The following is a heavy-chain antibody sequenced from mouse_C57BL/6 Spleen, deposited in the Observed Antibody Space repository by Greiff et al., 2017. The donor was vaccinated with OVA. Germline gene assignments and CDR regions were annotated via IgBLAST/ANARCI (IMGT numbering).Heavy chain of an antibody. J-gene: IGHJ1*03. V-gene: IGHV14-4*01. Sequence: EVQGVESGAELVRPGASVKLSCTASGFNIKDDYMHWVKQRPEQGLEWIGWIDPENGDTEYASKFQGKATITADTSSNTAYLQLSSLTSEDTAVYYCTGRFDVWGTGTTVTVSS. CDR1: GFNIKDDY. CDR3: TGRFDV. CDR2: IDPENGDT.